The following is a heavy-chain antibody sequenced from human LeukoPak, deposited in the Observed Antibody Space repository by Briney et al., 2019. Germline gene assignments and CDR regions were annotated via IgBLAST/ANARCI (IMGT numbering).Heavy chain of an antibody. CDR3: ARDPSISSFFPGYFDL. D-gene: IGHD6-6*01. V-gene: IGHV1-18*03. CDR2: ISAYNGNT. Sequence: ASVKVSCKASGYTFTIYGISWVRQAPGQGLEWMGWISAYNGNTNYAQKLQGRVTMTTDTSTSTAYMELRSLRSDDMAVYYCARDPSISSFFPGYFDLWGRGTLVTVSS. CDR1: GYTFTIYG. J-gene: IGHJ2*01.